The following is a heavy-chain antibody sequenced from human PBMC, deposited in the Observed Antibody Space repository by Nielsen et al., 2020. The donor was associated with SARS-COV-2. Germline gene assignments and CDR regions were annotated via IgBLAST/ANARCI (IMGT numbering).Heavy chain of an antibody. Sequence: GESLKISCAASGFTFSSYAMSWVRQAPGQGLEWVSAISGSGGSTYYADSVKGRFTISRDNSKNTLYLQMNSLRAEDTAVYYCAKRGFGLEWSKHYYYYYGMDVWGQGTTVTVSS. CDR3: AKRGFGLEWSKHYYYYYGMDV. D-gene: IGHD3-3*01. CDR2: ISGSGGST. V-gene: IGHV3-23*01. J-gene: IGHJ6*02. CDR1: GFTFSSYA.